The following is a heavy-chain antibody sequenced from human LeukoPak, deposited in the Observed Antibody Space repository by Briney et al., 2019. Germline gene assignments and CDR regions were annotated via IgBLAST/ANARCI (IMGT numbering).Heavy chain of an antibody. D-gene: IGHD6-19*01. CDR3: ARGQGLGAVAGTVASYFDY. V-gene: IGHV3-64*01. CDR1: GFTFSSYA. J-gene: IGHJ4*02. Sequence: GGSLRLSCAASGFTFSSYAMHWVRQAPGKGLEYVSAISSNGGSTYYANSVKGRFTISRDNSKNTLYLQMGSLRAEDMAVYYCARGQGLGAVAGTVASYFDYWGQRTLVTVSS. CDR2: ISSNGGST.